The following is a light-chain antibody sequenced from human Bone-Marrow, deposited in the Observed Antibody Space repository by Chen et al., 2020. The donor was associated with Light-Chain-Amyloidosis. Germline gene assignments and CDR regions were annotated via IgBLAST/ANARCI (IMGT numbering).Light chain of an antibody. CDR3: QSADSRGTYEVI. V-gene: IGLV3-25*03. CDR1: DLPTKY. Sequence: SYELTQPPSVSVSPGQTARITCSGDDLPTKYAYWYQQKPGQAPVLVIHRDTERPSGIAERVSGSRSGTTATLTISGVQAEDEADYHCQSADSRGTYEVIFGGGTKLTVL. CDR2: RDT. J-gene: IGLJ2*01.